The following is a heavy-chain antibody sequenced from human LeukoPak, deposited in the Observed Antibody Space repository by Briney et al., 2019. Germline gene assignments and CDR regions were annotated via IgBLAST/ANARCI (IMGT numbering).Heavy chain of an antibody. Sequence: PSETLSLTCTVSGGSISSYYWSWIRQPPGKGLEWIGYIYYSGSTNYNPSLKSRFTISVDTSKNQFSLKLSSVTAADTAVYYCAREGLRFLEWASDAFDIWGQGTMVTVSS. CDR3: AREGLRFLEWASDAFDI. D-gene: IGHD3-3*01. CDR1: GGSISSYY. CDR2: IYYSGST. V-gene: IGHV4-59*01. J-gene: IGHJ3*02.